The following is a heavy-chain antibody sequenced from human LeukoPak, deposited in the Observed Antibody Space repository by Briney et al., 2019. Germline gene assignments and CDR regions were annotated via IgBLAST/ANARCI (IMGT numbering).Heavy chain of an antibody. D-gene: IGHD3-3*01. V-gene: IGHV1-46*01. CDR2: INPSGGRT. J-gene: IGHJ4*02. CDR1: GYTFTSYY. CDR3: ARGCPEWLILLCQFHY. Sequence: ASVTVSCRASGYTFTSYYMHWVGQGPGQGREWMGVINPSGGRTSYTQKFQGRVTITRHPSTSTVYMDLSSLRSEDTAVYYCARGCPEWLILLCQFHYWGQGTLVTVSS.